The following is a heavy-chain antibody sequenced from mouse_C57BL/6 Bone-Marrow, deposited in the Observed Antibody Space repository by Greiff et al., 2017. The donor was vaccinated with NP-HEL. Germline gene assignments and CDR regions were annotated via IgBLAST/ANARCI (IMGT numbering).Heavy chain of an antibody. J-gene: IGHJ4*01. V-gene: IGHV5-12*01. Sequence: EVNVVESGGGLVQPGGSLKLSCAASGFTFSDYYMYWVRQTPEKRLEWVAYISNGGGSTYYPDTVKGRFTITRDNAKNTLYLQVSRLKSEDTAMYYCARHYGYVGYYAMDYWGQGTSVTVSS. CDR1: GFTFSDYY. D-gene: IGHD2-2*01. CDR3: ARHYGYVGYYAMDY. CDR2: ISNGGGST.